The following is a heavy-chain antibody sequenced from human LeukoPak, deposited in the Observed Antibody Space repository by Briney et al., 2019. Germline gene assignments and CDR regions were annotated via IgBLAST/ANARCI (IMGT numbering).Heavy chain of an antibody. Sequence: GGSLRLSCAASGFTFSSYSMNWVRQAPGKGLEWVSSISSSSSYIYYADSVKGRFTISRDNAKNSLYLQMNSLRAEDTAVYYCARDSRYYDFWSGYYGGYNWFDPWGQGTLVTVSS. CDR2: ISSSSSYI. CDR3: ARDSRYYDFWSGYYGGYNWFDP. V-gene: IGHV3-21*01. D-gene: IGHD3-3*01. CDR1: GFTFSSYS. J-gene: IGHJ5*02.